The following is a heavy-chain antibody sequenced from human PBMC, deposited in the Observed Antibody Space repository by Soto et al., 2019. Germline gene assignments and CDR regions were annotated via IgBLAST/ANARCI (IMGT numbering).Heavy chain of an antibody. CDR2: INPNSGGT. V-gene: IGHV1-2*04. CDR1: GYTFTGYY. J-gene: IGHJ3*02. CDR3: ARESRPDYYDSSGYYPALDAFDI. Sequence: ASVKVSCKASGYTFTGYYMHWVRQDPGQGLEWMGWINPNSGGTNYAQKFQGWVTMTRDTSISTAYMELSRLRSDDTAVYYCARESRPDYYDSSGYYPALDAFDIWGQGTMVTVSS. D-gene: IGHD3-22*01.